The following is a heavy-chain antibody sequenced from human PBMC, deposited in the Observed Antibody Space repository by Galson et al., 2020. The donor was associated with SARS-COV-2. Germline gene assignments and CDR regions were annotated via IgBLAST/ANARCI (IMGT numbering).Heavy chain of an antibody. CDR1: GFTITNNY. Sequence: QLGESLKISCADSGFTITNNYITWVRQAPGKGLEWVSVIFDDGDTLYADSVRGLFTISRDSSKNTVYLQMTSLRADDTALYYCATQTVPDFFYYYMDVWGKGTTVTISS. D-gene: IGHD3-3*01. V-gene: IGHV3-66*02. J-gene: IGHJ6*03. CDR3: ATQTVPDFFYYYMDV. CDR2: IFDDGDT.